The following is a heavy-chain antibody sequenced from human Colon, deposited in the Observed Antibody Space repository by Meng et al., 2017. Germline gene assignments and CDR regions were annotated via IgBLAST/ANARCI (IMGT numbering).Heavy chain of an antibody. D-gene: IGHD3-3*01. CDR3: ANRFV. V-gene: IGHV3-66*02. CDR1: GFSGSSDL. Sequence: VQVVGSGVGMDEPGGSVSSASAVYGFSGSSDLMIWVRHAPGKGLERVSMIHSMAGTFFADSVKGRFTVSTDNSKNTLYLQMNSLRIKDTSEYHCANRFVWGLGTLVTVSS. J-gene: IGHJ4*02. CDR2: IHSMAGT.